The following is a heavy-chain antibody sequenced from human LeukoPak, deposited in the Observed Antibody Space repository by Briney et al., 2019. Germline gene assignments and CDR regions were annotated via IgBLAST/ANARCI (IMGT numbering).Heavy chain of an antibody. Sequence: GGSLRLSCAASGFIFRSYDMHWVRQAPGKGLEWVCFIRFDATNKYYADSVKGRFTISRDNSNNTLYLQLNNVRTEDTATYFCAKEQYPGYFDFWGQGTLVTVSA. CDR3: AKEQYPGYFDF. CDR1: GFIFRSYD. CDR2: IRFDATNK. D-gene: IGHD1-14*01. J-gene: IGHJ4*02. V-gene: IGHV3-30*02.